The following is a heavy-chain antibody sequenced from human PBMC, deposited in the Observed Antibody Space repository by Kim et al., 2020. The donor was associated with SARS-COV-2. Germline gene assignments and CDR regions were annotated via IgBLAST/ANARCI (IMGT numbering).Heavy chain of an antibody. CDR2: ISYDGSNK. CDR3: ARDFKRGGKYYYYGMDV. CDR1: GFTFSSYA. J-gene: IGHJ6*02. D-gene: IGHD2-15*01. V-gene: IGHV3-30-3*01. Sequence: GGSLRLSCAASGFTFSSYAMHWVRQAPGKGLEWVAVISYDGSNKYYADSVKGRFTISRDNSKNTLYLQMNSLRAEDTAVYYCARDFKRGGKYYYYGMDVWGQGTTVTVSS.